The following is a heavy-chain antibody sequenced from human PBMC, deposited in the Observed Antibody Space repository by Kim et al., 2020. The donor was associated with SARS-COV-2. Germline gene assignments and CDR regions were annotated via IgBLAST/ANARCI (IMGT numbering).Heavy chain of an antibody. Sequence: GGSLRLSCAASGFTFSSHGIHWVRRPPGKGLEWLAVISYDGNNKYYAESVKGRFTVSRDNSKNTLYLQINSLGAEDTAVYYCAREAFLGGERLPHGMDVWGQRTTVTVSS. CDR3: AREAFLGGERLPHGMDV. CDR1: GFTFSSHG. J-gene: IGHJ6*02. CDR2: ISYDGNNK. D-gene: IGHD3-3*02. V-gene: IGHV3-30*03.